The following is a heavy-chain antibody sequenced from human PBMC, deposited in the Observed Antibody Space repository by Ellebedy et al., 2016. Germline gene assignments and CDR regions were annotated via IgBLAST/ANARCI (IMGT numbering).Heavy chain of an antibody. CDR1: GGSISSYY. J-gene: IGHJ4*02. D-gene: IGHD1-26*01. Sequence: SETLSLXCTVSGGSISSYYWSWIRQPPGKGLEWIGYIYYSGSTNYNPSLKSRVTISVDTSKNQFSLKLSSVTAADTAVYYCARADIGYSGSYYFDYWGQGTLVTVSS. CDR3: ARADIGYSGSYYFDY. V-gene: IGHV4-59*01. CDR2: IYYSGST.